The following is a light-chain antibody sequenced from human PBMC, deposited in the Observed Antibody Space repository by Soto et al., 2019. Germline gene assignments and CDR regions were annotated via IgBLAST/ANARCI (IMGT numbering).Light chain of an antibody. CDR2: GAS. J-gene: IGKJ3*01. V-gene: IGKV3-20*01. Sequence: EIVLTQSPGTLSLSPGERSTLCCGASRSVSSSYLAWYQQKPGQAPRLLIYGASSRATGIPDRFSGSGSGTDFTLTISRLEPEDFAVYYCQQYGSSPGITFGPGTKVDIK. CDR1: RSVSSSY. CDR3: QQYGSSPGIT.